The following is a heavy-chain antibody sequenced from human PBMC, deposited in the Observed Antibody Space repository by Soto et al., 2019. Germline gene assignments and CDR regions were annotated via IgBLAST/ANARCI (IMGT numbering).Heavy chain of an antibody. CDR3: ARDWTYYDSSPGYFDY. V-gene: IGHV1-69*13. D-gene: IGHD3-22*01. CDR1: GYTFTDYD. J-gene: IGHJ4*02. CDR2: IIPIFGTA. Sequence: SVKVSCKASGYTFTDYDISWVRQAPGQGLEWMGGIIPIFGTANYAQKFQGRVTITADESTSTAYMELSSLRSEDTAVYYCARDWTYYDSSPGYFDYWGQGTLVT.